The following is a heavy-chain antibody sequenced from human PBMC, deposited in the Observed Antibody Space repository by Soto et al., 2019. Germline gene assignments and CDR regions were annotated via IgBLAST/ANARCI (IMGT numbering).Heavy chain of an antibody. CDR2: ISYDGSNK. D-gene: IGHD6-6*01. V-gene: IGHV3-30-3*01. CDR3: ARRSGIAAPTENYYYYGMDV. Sequence: QVQLVESGGGVVQPGRSLRLSCAASGFTFSSYAMHWVRQAPGKGLEWVAVISYDGSNKYYADSVKGRFTISRDNSKNTLYLQMNSLRAEDTAVYYCARRSGIAAPTENYYYYGMDVWGQGTTVTVSS. J-gene: IGHJ6*02. CDR1: GFTFSSYA.